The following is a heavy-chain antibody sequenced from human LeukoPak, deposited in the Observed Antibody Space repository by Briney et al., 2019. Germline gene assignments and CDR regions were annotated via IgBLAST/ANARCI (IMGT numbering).Heavy chain of an antibody. Sequence: SETLSLTCAVYGGSFSGYYWSWIRQPPGKGLEWIGEINHSGSTNYNPSLKSRVTTSVDTSKNQFSLKLSSVTAADTAVYYCARGRTPYYYDSSGYYWWYFQHWGQGTLVTVSS. CDR2: INHSGST. D-gene: IGHD3-22*01. CDR1: GGSFSGYY. CDR3: ARGRTPYYYDSSGYYWWYFQH. J-gene: IGHJ1*01. V-gene: IGHV4-34*01.